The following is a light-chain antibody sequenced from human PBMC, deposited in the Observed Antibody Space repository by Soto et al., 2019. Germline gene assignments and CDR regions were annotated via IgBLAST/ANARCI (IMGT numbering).Light chain of an antibody. Sequence: QSALTQPPSASGSPGQSVAISCTGSSSDVGGHDRVSWYQQQPGKAPKLIIYEVTKRPSGVPDRCSGSRSVNTASLTVSGLQAKDEAEYYSSLYASSNIQTVVLGGGTKLTAL. CDR3: SLYASSNIQTVV. J-gene: IGLJ2*01. CDR2: EVT. V-gene: IGLV2-8*01. CDR1: SSDVGGHDR.